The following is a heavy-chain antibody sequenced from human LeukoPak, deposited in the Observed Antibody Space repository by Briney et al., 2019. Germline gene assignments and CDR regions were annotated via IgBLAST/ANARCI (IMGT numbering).Heavy chain of an antibody. J-gene: IGHJ4*02. V-gene: IGHV3-23*01. CDR2: ISGSGVST. D-gene: IGHD3-10*01. CDR3: AKDGIYYGSGTYHTY. CDR1: GFTSSSYA. Sequence: GGSLRLSCAASGFTSSSYAMSWVRQAPGKGLEWVSSISGSGVSTYYADSVKGRFTISRDNSKNTLDLQMNSLTAEDTAVYYCAKDGIYYGSGTYHTYWGQGTLVTGSS.